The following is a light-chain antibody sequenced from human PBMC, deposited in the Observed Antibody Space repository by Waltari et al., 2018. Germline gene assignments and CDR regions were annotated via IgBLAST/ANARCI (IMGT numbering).Light chain of an antibody. CDR1: SSDIGGYSF. Sequence: QSALTQPASVSGSPGQSITISCTGTSSDIGGYSFVSWYQQHPGKAPKLMIYDVSNRPSGVSDPFSGSKSGNTASLTISGLQAEDEADYYCSSYSNTNTPYVVLLFGGGTKLTVL. CDR3: SSYSNTNTPYVVLL. CDR2: DVS. V-gene: IGLV2-14*03. J-gene: IGLJ2*01.